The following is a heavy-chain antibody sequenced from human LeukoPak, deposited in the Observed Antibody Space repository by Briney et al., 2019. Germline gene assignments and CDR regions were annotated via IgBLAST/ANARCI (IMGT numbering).Heavy chain of an antibody. V-gene: IGHV3-30*03. Sequence: PGTSLRLSCAVSGFSIGNYGMHWVRQAPDKGLEWVAMISHDGGVKYYGDSVKGRLTISRDNSENTLYLQMNSLRVEDTAVYYWARDGGSGGWYNGFDPWGQGTRVTVSS. CDR3: ARDGGSGGWYNGFDP. CDR1: GFSIGNYG. CDR2: ISHDGGVK. D-gene: IGHD6-19*01. J-gene: IGHJ5*02.